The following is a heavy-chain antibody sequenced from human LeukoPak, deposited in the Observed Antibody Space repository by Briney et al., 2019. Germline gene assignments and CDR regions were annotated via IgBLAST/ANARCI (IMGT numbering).Heavy chain of an antibody. Sequence: GGSLRLSCAASGFTFSSYEMNWVRQAPGKGLEWVSYISSSGSTIYYADSVKGRFTISRDNAKNSLYLQMNSLRAEDTAVYYCARGGYDSSGYYQSWGQGTLVTVSS. CDR3: ARGGYDSSGYYQS. J-gene: IGHJ4*02. CDR1: GFTFSSYE. V-gene: IGHV3-48*03. CDR2: ISSSGSTI. D-gene: IGHD3-22*01.